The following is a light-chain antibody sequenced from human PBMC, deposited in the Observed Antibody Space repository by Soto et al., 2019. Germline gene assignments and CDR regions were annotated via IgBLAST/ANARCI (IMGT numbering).Light chain of an antibody. CDR3: QQYIDWPPGT. V-gene: IGKV3-15*01. CDR2: DTS. CDR1: QSVSSS. J-gene: IGKJ1*01. Sequence: EIVVTQSPATLSVSPGERVTLSCRASQSVSSSLAWYQQRPGQAPRLLIYDTSTRAAGISARFSGSGSGTEFTLTISSLQSEDFGVYCCQQYIDWPPGTFGQGTAVEIK.